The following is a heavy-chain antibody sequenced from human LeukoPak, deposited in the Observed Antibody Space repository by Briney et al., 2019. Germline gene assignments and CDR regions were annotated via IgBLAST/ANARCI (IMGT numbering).Heavy chain of an antibody. D-gene: IGHD6-13*01. V-gene: IGHV3-23*01. J-gene: IGHJ4*02. CDR3: ANDRGSWYMYFDY. CDR1: GFSFSNYA. Sequence: GGSLRLSCAASGFSFSNYAMTWVRQAPGKGLEWVSMISGSTTTTYYADSVKGRFTISRDNSKNTLYLQMNSLRADDTAVYYCANDRGSWYMYFDYWGQGNLVTVSS. CDR2: ISGSTTTT.